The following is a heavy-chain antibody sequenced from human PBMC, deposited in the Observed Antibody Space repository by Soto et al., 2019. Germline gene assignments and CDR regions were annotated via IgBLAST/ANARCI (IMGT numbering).Heavy chain of an antibody. CDR2: MNPNSGKT. D-gene: IGHD3-9*01. J-gene: IGHJ5*02. CDR3: ARNGAYYDILTGYYANWFDP. V-gene: IGHV1-8*01. CDR1: GYTFTSYD. Sequence: ASVKVSCKASGYTFTSYDINWVRQATGQGLEWMGWMNPNSGKTGYAQKFQGRVTMTRNTSTSTAYMELSSLRSEDTAVYYCARNGAYYDILTGYYANWFDPWGQGTLVTVSS.